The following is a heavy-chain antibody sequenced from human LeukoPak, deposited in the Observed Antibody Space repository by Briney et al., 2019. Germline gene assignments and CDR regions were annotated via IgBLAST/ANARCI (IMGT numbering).Heavy chain of an antibody. CDR1: GGSISSYY. J-gene: IGHJ6*02. CDR2: IYYSGST. V-gene: IGHV4-59*01. Sequence: SETLSLTCTVSGGSISSYYWSWIRRPPGKGLEWIGYIYYSGSTNYNPSLKSRVTISVDTSKNQFSLKLSSVTAADTAVYYCAREVPYCSSTSCLSDGMDVWGQGTTVTVSS. CDR3: AREVPYCSSTSCLSDGMDV. D-gene: IGHD2-2*01.